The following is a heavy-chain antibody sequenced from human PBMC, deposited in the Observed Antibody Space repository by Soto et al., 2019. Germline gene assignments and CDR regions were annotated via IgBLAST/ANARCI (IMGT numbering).Heavy chain of an antibody. Sequence: GGSLRLSCVASGFTFSDYAMSWVRQAPGKGLEWVSSISDSGGSTYYADSVKGRFTISRDNSKNTLYLQMNSLGAEDKAIYYCARDLYYDLLTGFYPHDYWGQGTLVTVSS. V-gene: IGHV3-23*01. J-gene: IGHJ4*02. D-gene: IGHD3-9*01. CDR3: ARDLYYDLLTGFYPHDY. CDR1: GFTFSDYA. CDR2: ISDSGGST.